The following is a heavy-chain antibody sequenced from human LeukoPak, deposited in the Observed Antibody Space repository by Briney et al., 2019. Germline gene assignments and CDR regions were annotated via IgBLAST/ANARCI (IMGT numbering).Heavy chain of an antibody. CDR1: GFTFSSYW. CDR3: ARRPGN. J-gene: IGHJ4*02. Sequence: GGSLRLSCAASGFTFSSYWMSWVRQAPGKGLEWVANIKQDGSEKYYVDSVKGRFTISRDSSKNTLFLQMNDLTVEDTAGYYCARRPGNWGQGILVTVSS. D-gene: IGHD1-14*01. V-gene: IGHV3-7*03. CDR2: IKQDGSEK.